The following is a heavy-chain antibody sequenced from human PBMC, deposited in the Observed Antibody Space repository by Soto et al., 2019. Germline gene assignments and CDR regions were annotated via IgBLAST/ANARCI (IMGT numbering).Heavy chain of an antibody. CDR1: GFTFSSYA. D-gene: IGHD6-19*01. CDR3: ARDFIAVAEVYWFDP. J-gene: IGHJ5*02. CDR2: ISYDGSNK. V-gene: IGHV3-30-3*01. Sequence: GGSLRLSCAASGFTFSSYAMHWVRQAPGKGLEWVAVISYDGSNKYYADSVKGRFTISRDNSKNTLYLQMNSLRAEDTAVYYCARDFIAVAEVYWFDPWGRGTLVTVSS.